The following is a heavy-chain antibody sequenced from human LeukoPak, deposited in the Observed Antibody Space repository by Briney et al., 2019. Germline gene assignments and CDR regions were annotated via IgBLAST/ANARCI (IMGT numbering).Heavy chain of an antibody. CDR3: ARSLYLGHFDY. J-gene: IGHJ4*02. CDR2: IYTSGST. Sequence: SETLSLTCTVSGGSISSGSYYWSWIRQPAGKGLEWIGRIYTSGSTNYNPSLKSRVTISVDTSKNQFSLKLSSVTAADTAVYYCARSLYLGHFDYWSQGTLVTVSS. D-gene: IGHD3-16*01. V-gene: IGHV4-61*02. CDR1: GGSISSGSYY.